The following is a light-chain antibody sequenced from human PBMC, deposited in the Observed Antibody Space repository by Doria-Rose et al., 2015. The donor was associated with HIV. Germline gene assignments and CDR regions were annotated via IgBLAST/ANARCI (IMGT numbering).Light chain of an antibody. CDR2: GAS. Sequence: TQSPGTLSLSQGERATLSCRASQSVSSSYLAWYQQKPGQAPRLLIYGASSRATGIPDRFSGSGAGTDFTLTISRLETEDFAVYYCQQYGTSLSITFGQGTRLESK. CDR3: QQYGTSLSIT. V-gene: IGKV3-20*01. CDR1: QSVSSSY. J-gene: IGKJ5*01.